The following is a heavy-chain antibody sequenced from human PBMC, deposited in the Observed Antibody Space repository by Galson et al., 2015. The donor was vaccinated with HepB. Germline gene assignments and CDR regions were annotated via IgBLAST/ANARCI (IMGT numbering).Heavy chain of an antibody. CDR2: ISYDGSNK. CDR3: ARPYDSSGYYYDPFDY. D-gene: IGHD3-22*01. J-gene: IGHJ4*02. V-gene: IGHV3-30-3*01. Sequence: SLRLSCAASGFTFSSYAMHWVRQAPGKGLEWVAVISYDGSNKYYADSVKGRFTISRDNSKNTLYLQMNSLRAEDTAVYYCARPYDSSGYYYDPFDYWGQGTLVTVSS. CDR1: GFTFSSYA.